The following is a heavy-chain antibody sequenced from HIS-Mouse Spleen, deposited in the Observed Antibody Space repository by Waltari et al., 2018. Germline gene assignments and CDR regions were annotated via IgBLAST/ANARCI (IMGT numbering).Heavy chain of an antibody. CDR1: GFTFSSYG. V-gene: IGHV3-33*06. CDR2: IRYDGSNK. CDR3: AKEGVVYSSDKYFQH. Sequence: QVQLVESGGGVVQPGRSLRLSCAASGFTFSSYGMHWVRQAPGKGVGWVAVIRYDGSNKYYADSVKGRFTISRDNSKNTLYLQMNSLRAEDTAVYYCAKEGVVYSSDKYFQHWGQGTLVTVSS. J-gene: IGHJ1*01. D-gene: IGHD6-19*01.